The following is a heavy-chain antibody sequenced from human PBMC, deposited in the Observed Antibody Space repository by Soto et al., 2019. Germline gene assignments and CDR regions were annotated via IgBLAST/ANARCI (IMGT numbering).Heavy chain of an antibody. CDR3: ARIGYDYVWGSYRPVEIDY. Sequence: QVQLVQSGAEVKKPGASVKVSCKASGYTFTSYGISWVRQAPGQGLEWMGWISAYNGNTNYAQKLQGRVTKTTDTSTSTAYMELRSLRSDDTAVYYCARIGYDYVWGSYRPVEIDYWGQGTLVTVSS. CDR2: ISAYNGNT. J-gene: IGHJ4*02. D-gene: IGHD3-16*02. CDR1: GYTFTSYG. V-gene: IGHV1-18*01.